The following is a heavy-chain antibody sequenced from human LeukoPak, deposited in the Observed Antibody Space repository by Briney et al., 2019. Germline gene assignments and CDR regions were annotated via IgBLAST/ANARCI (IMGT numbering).Heavy chain of an antibody. Sequence: SETLSLTCTVSGGSISSYYWSWIRQPAGKGLEWIGRIYTSGSTNYNPSLKSRVTMSVDTSKNQFSLKLSSVTAADTAVYYCAREPRYYIVGGSLPSPGYWYFDLWGRGTLVTVSS. CDR1: GGSISSYY. D-gene: IGHD1-26*01. CDR3: AREPRYYIVGGSLPSPGYWYFDL. V-gene: IGHV4-4*07. CDR2: IYTSGST. J-gene: IGHJ2*01.